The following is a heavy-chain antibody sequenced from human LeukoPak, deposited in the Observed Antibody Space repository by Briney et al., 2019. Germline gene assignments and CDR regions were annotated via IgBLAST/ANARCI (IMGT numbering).Heavy chain of an antibody. J-gene: IGHJ4*02. CDR1: GGSFSGYY. CDR3: ARGIYDSSGYEFDY. Sequence: PSETLSLTCAVYGGSFSGYYWSWIRQPPGKGLEWIGEINHSGSTNYNPSLKSRVTISVDTSKNQFSLKLSSVTAADTAVYYCARGIYDSSGYEFDYWGQGTLVTVSS. CDR2: INHSGST. D-gene: IGHD3-22*01. V-gene: IGHV4-34*01.